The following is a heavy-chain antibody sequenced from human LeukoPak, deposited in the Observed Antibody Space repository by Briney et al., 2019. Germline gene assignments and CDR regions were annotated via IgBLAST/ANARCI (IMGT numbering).Heavy chain of an antibody. CDR2: ISSSSSYI. D-gene: IGHD1-26*01. J-gene: IGHJ4*02. CDR3: ARASGSYHDFDY. CDR1: GFTFSSYS. Sequence: GGSLRLSCAASGFTFSSYSMNWVRQAPGKGLEWVSSISSSSSYIYYADSVKGRFTISRDNAKNSLYLQMNSLRAEDTAVYYCARASGSYHDFDYWGQGTLVTVSS. V-gene: IGHV3-21*01.